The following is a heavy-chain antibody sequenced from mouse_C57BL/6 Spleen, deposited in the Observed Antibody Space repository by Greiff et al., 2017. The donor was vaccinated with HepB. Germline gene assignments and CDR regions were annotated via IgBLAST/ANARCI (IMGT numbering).Heavy chain of an antibody. J-gene: IGHJ4*01. D-gene: IGHD1-1*01. CDR1: GYTFTSYW. V-gene: IGHV1-52*01. Sequence: QVQLQQPGAELVRPGSSVKLSCKASGYTFTSYWMHWVKQRPIQGLEWIGNIDPSDSETHYNQKFKDKATLTVDKSSSTAYMQLSSLTSEDSAVDYCARKGNYGDAMDYWGQGTSGTVSS. CDR2: IDPSDSET. CDR3: ARKGNYGDAMDY.